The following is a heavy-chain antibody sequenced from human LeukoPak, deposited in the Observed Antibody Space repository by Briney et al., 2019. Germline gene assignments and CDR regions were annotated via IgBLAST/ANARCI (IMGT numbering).Heavy chain of an antibody. J-gene: IGHJ4*02. CDR3: ARDSNPEQWLVSSEYYFDY. Sequence: GASVKVSCKASGYTFTSYGISWVRQAPGQGLEWMGWISAYNGNTNYAQKLQGRVTMTTDTSTSTAYMELRSLRSDDTAVYYCARDSNPEQWLVSSEYYFDYWGQGTLVTVSS. CDR1: GYTFTSYG. V-gene: IGHV1-18*01. D-gene: IGHD6-19*01. CDR2: ISAYNGNT.